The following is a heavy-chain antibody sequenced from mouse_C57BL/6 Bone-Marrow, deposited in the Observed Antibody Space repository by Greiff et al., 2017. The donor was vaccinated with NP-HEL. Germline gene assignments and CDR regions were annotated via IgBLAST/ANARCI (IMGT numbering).Heavy chain of an antibody. CDR1: GFNFSDYG. V-gene: IGHV5-17*01. Sequence: EVQGVESGGGLVKPGGSLKLSCAASGFNFSDYGMHWVRQAPETGLEWVAYISSGSSTIYYAATVKGRFTISRDNAQNTLFLQMTSLLSADKAMYYCERRVYYYGSHYFNYRGQGTTLTVSS. CDR3: ERRVYYYGSHYFNY. J-gene: IGHJ2*01. CDR2: ISSGSSTI. D-gene: IGHD1-1*01.